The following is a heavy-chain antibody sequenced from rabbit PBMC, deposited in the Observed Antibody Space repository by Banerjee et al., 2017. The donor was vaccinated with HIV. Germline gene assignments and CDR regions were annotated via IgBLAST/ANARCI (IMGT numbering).Heavy chain of an antibody. Sequence: QQHLEESGGGLVQPEGSLTLTCTASGLDFSSSDWICWVRQAPGKRPEWIACIYTGSSGNTDYATWAKGRFTISETSSTTVTLQMTTLTAADTATYFCARAYGSSSDYPDWLDLWGQGTLVTVS. CDR1: GLDFSSSDW. CDR2: IYTGSSGNT. D-gene: IGHD1-1*01. V-gene: IGHV1S45*01. CDR3: ARAYGSSSDYPDWLDL. J-gene: IGHJ5*01.